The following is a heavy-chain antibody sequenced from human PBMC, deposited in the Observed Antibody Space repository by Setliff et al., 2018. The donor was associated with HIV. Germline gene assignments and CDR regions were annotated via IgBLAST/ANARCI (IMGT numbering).Heavy chain of an antibody. D-gene: IGHD6-13*01. J-gene: IGHJ5*02. Sequence: ASVKVSCKASGYTFTSYYIHWVRQAPGQGLEWMGWMNPDSGNTGYAQKFQGRVTMTRNTSISTAYMDLSSLRSEDTAVYYCARGPLSSSWYNWFDPWGQGTLVTVSS. V-gene: IGHV1-8*02. CDR2: MNPDSGNT. CDR1: GYTFTSYY. CDR3: ARGPLSSSWYNWFDP.